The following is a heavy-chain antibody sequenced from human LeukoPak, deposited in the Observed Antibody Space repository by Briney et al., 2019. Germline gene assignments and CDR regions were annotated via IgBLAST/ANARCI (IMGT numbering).Heavy chain of an antibody. Sequence: TGGSLRLSCAASGFTFSSYAMSWVRQAPGKGLEWVSAISGSGGSTYYADSVKGRFTISRDNSKNTLYLQMNSLRAEDTAVYYCAKVMIAAAAYYYYGMGVWGQGTTVTVSS. CDR2: ISGSGGST. V-gene: IGHV3-23*01. CDR1: GFTFSSYA. D-gene: IGHD6-13*01. CDR3: AKVMIAAAAYYYYGMGV. J-gene: IGHJ6*02.